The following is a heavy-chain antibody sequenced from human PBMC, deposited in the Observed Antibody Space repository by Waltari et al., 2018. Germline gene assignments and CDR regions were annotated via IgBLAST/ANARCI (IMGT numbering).Heavy chain of an antibody. J-gene: IGHJ6*02. CDR2: IIPIFGTA. D-gene: IGHD6-13*01. V-gene: IGHV1-69*12. CDR1: GGPFSSYA. Sequence: QVQLVQSGAEVMKPGSSVKVSCKASGGPFSSYAISWVRHAPGQGLDWMGGIIPIFGTANYAQKFQGRVTITADESTSTAYMELSSLRSEDTAVYYCARVARPIAAAGVYYYYYGMDVWGQGTTVTVSS. CDR3: ARVARPIAAAGVYYYYYGMDV.